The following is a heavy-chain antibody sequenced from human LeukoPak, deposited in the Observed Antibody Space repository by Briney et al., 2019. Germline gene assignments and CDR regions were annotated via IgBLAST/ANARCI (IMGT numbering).Heavy chain of an antibody. J-gene: IGHJ4*02. D-gene: IGHD3-22*01. V-gene: IGHV3-33*01. CDR2: IWHDGSNR. Sequence: PGGSLRLSCAASGFTFSSYGMHWVRQAPGKGLEWVAVIWHDGSNRDYADSVKGRFTISRDNSKNTLYLQVNSLRAEDTAIYYCARGSGNYYYVLDYWGQGTLVTVSS. CDR3: ARGSGNYYYVLDY. CDR1: GFTFSSYG.